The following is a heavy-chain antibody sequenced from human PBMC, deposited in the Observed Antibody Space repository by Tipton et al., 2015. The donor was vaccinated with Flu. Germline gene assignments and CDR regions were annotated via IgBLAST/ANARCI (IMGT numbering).Heavy chain of an antibody. V-gene: IGHV4-38-2*01. D-gene: IGHD2-15*01. CDR1: GDSIGSPYY. CDR3: AVTSAGYPQRGADV. CDR2: IHKTGSA. J-gene: IGHJ6*02. Sequence: TLSLTCSVSGDSIGSPYYWGWIRQPPGKGLEWIGNIHKTGSAYFSPSLRSRVTISVDTSKNQFSLRLTSVTAADTAVYYCAVTSAGYPQRGADVWGRGTTVTVSS.